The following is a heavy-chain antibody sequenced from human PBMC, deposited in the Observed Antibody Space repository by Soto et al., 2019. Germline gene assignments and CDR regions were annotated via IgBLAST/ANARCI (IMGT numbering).Heavy chain of an antibody. CDR1: GGTFSSYA. CDR2: IIPIFGTA. V-gene: IGHV1-69*12. D-gene: IGHD6-19*01. CDR3: ARDDGPSVAGNFDY. Sequence: QVQLVQSGAEVKKPGSSVKVSCKASGGTFSSYAISWVRQAPGQELEWMGGIIPIFGTANYAQKFQGRVTITADESTSTAYMELSSLSSEDTAVYYCARDDGPSVAGNFDYWGQGTLVTVSS. J-gene: IGHJ4*02.